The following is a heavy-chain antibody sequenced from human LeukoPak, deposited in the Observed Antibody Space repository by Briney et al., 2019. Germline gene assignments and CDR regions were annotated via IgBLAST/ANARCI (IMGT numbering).Heavy chain of an antibody. V-gene: IGHV3-21*01. CDR1: GFIFSSYS. Sequence: PGGSLRLSCAASGFIFSSYSMNWVRQAPGKGLEWVSSISSSSSYIYYADSVKGRFTISRDNAKNSLYLQMNSLRAEDTAVYYCARRGGSHDAFDIWGQGTMVTVSS. CDR2: ISSSSSYI. J-gene: IGHJ3*02. D-gene: IGHD5-12*01. CDR3: ARRGGSHDAFDI.